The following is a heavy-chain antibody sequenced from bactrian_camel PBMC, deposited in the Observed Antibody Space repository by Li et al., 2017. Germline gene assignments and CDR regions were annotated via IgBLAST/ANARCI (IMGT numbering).Heavy chain of an antibody. D-gene: IGHD2*01. CDR1: GYTYRDYC. CDR3: AARGPYCYTKLSVRDFTY. Sequence: HVQLVESGGGSVQAGESLTLSCVAAEYSGYTYRDYCMGWFRQVPGKEREGIATFHRDGYPVYADGVKGRFTISQDSAKNTVYLQMNSLKPEDTAMYYCAARGPYCYTKLSVRDFTYWGQGTQVTVS. J-gene: IGHJ6*01. V-gene: IGHV3S9*01. CDR2: FHRDGYP.